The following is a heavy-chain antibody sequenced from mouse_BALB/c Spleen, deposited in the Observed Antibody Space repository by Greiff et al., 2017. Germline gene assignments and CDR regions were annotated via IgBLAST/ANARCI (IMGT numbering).Heavy chain of an antibody. J-gene: IGHJ3*01. CDR1: GYSFTGYN. D-gene: IGHD1-1*01. V-gene: IGHV1S135*01. CDR3: AREGDYFFAY. Sequence: EVQLVESGPELGKPGASVKISCKASGYSFTGYNMYWVKQSHRKSLEWIGYIDPYNGGTSYNQKSKGKATLTVDKSSSTAYMHLNSLTSEDSAIYYCAREGDYFFAYWGQGTLVTVSA. CDR2: IDPYNGGT.